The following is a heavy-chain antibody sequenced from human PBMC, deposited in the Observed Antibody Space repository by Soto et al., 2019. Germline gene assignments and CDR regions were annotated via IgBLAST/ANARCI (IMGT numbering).Heavy chain of an antibody. Sequence: QLQLQESGPGLVKPSETLSLTCTVSGGSISSSSYYWGWIRQPPGKGLEWIGSIYYSGSTYYNPSLKSRVTISVDTSKNQFSLKLSSVTAADTAVYYCARQHYDILTGLGYWGQGTLVTVSS. CDR1: GGSISSSSYY. D-gene: IGHD3-9*01. CDR2: IYYSGST. J-gene: IGHJ4*02. V-gene: IGHV4-39*01. CDR3: ARQHYDILTGLGY.